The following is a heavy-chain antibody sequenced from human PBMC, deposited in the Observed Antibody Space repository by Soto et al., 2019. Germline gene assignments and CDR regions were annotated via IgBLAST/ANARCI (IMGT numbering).Heavy chain of an antibody. CDR2: IDNSGNT. Sequence: SETLSLTCTVSDGSISTYFCNWIRQPAGEGLEWIGRIDNSGNTNYNPSLKSRVTMSADTSRNQFSLKLNSVTAADTAVYYCARGGQDFWSGPFDYWGQGALVTGS. CDR1: DGSISTYF. J-gene: IGHJ4*02. V-gene: IGHV4-4*07. CDR3: ARGGQDFWSGPFDY. D-gene: IGHD3-3*01.